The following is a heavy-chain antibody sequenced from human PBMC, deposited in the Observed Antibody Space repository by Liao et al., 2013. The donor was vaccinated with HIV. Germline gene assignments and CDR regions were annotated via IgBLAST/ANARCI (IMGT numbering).Heavy chain of an antibody. J-gene: IGHJ2*01. V-gene: IGHV4-61*02. D-gene: IGHD6-19*01. CDR2: IYTSGST. Sequence: QVQLQESGPGLVKPSQTLSLTCTVSGGSISSGSYYWSWIRQPAGKGLEWIGRIYTSGSTNYNPSLKSRVTMSVDTSKNQFSLKLSSVTAADTAVYYCARGVPQWPWYFDLWGRGTLVTVSS. CDR1: GGSISSGSYY. CDR3: ARGVPQWPWYFDL.